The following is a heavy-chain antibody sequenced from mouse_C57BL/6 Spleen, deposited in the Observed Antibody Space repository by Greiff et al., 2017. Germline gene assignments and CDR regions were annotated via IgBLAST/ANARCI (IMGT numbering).Heavy chain of an antibody. CDR3: ARPLYYYGSSSWFAY. CDR2: ISNGGGST. V-gene: IGHV5-12*01. CDR1: GFTFSDYY. D-gene: IGHD1-1*01. J-gene: IGHJ3*01. Sequence: EVHLVESGGGLVQPGGSLKLSCAASGFTFSDYYMYWVRQTPEKRLEWVAYISNGGGSTYYPDTVKGRFTISRDNAKNTLYLQMSRLKSEDTAMYYCARPLYYYGSSSWFAYWGQGTLVTVSA.